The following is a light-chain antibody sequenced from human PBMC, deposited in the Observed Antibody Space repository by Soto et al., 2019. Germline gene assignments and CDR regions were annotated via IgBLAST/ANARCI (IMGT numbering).Light chain of an antibody. Sequence: EIVLTQSPGTLSLSPGERATLSCRASQSVSNNYLAWYQQKPGQAPRLLIYGASNRATGIPDRFSGTGSGTDFTLTISRLETGDFAVYYCQQYAVSPITVGQGTRLEIK. CDR1: QSVSNNY. J-gene: IGKJ5*01. CDR2: GAS. V-gene: IGKV3-20*01. CDR3: QQYAVSPIT.